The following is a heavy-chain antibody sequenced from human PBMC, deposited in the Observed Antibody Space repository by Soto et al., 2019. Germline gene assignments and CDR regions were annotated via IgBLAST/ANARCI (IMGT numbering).Heavy chain of an antibody. V-gene: IGHV3-7*01. CDR2: INQDGSEK. Sequence: GGSLRLSCTASGFSFSSNWMSGVRQAPGKGPEWVANINQDGSEKYCADSVKGRFTISRDNAKNTLYLQMNSLRAEDTAVYYCAKAQSRVVAATPFYYYGMDVWGQGTTVTVSS. D-gene: IGHD2-15*01. CDR1: GFSFSSNW. J-gene: IGHJ6*02. CDR3: AKAQSRVVAATPFYYYGMDV.